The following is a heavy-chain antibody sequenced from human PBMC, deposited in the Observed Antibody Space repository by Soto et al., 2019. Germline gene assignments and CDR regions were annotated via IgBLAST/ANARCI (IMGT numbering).Heavy chain of an antibody. D-gene: IGHD2-2*01. Sequence: SEILSLTCAVYGGSFSGYYWSWIRQPPGKGLEWIGEINHSGSTNYNPSLKSRVTISVDTSKNQFSLKLSSVTAADTAVYYCARRVYCSSTSCYASKYYYMDVWGKGTTVTVSS. CDR1: GGSFSGYY. J-gene: IGHJ6*03. V-gene: IGHV4-34*01. CDR3: ARRVYCSSTSCYASKYYYMDV. CDR2: INHSGST.